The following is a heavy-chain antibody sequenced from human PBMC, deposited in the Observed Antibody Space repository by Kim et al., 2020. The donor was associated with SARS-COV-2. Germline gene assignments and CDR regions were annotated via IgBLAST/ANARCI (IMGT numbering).Heavy chain of an antibody. J-gene: IGHJ5*01. D-gene: IGHD3-9*01. V-gene: IGHV3-11*06. CDR3: ARDGGQNFDYWFYY. Sequence: YAASVKGRSTIYRDKTNNSLYLQMNNLRAEDTAVYYCARDGGQNFDYWFYYWGQGTLVTVSS.